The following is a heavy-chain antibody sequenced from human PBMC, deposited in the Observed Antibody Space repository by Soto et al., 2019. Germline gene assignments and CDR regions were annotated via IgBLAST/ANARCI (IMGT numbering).Heavy chain of an antibody. V-gene: IGHV4-4*07. Sequence: WETLSLTCTVSGGSISSYYWSWIRQPAGKGLEWIGRIYTSGSTNYNPSLKSRVTTSVDTSKNQFSLKLSSVTAADTAVYYCAREPPLPIAAAGVHYYGMDVWGQGTTVTVSS. CDR3: AREPPLPIAAAGVHYYGMDV. CDR2: IYTSGST. J-gene: IGHJ6*02. D-gene: IGHD6-13*01. CDR1: GGSISSYY.